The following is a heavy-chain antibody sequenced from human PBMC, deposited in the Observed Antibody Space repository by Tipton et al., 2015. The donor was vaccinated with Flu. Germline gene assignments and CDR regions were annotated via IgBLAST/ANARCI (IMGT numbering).Heavy chain of an antibody. J-gene: IGHJ6*03. D-gene: IGHD6-6*01. CDR2: ISSSGSTI. V-gene: IGHV3-11*01. CDR1: GFTFSDYY. Sequence: SLRLSCAASGFTFSDYYMSWIRQAPGKGLEWVSYISSSGSTIYYADSVKGRFTISRDNAKNSLYLQMNSLRAEDTAVYYCASIGYSSSPLVRYYYYHYMDVWGKGTTVTVSS. CDR3: ASIGYSSSPLVRYYYYHYMDV.